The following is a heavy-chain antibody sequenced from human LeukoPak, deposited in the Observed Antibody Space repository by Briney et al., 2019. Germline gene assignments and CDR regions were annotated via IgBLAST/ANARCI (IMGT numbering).Heavy chain of an antibody. J-gene: IGHJ6*04. CDR1: GFTVSTNS. D-gene: IGHD3-10*02. V-gene: IGHV3-66*01. Sequence: GESLRLSCTVSGFTVSTNSMSWVRQAPGKGLEWVSFIYSDNTHYSDSVKGRFTISRDNAKNSLYLQMNSLRAEDTAVYYCAELGITMIGGVWGKGTTVTISS. CDR3: AELGITMIGGV. CDR2: IYSDNT.